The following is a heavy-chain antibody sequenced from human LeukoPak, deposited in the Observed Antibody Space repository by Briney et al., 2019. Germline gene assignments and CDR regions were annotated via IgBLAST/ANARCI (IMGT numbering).Heavy chain of an antibody. J-gene: IGHJ4*02. CDR2: INPNSGGT. Sequence: ASVKVSCXASGYTFTGYYMHWVRQAPGQGLEWMGWINPNSGGTNYAQKFQGRVTMTRDTSISTAYMELSRLRSDDTAVYYCARDPGKQLPFDYWGQGTLVTVSS. CDR3: ARDPGKQLPFDY. CDR1: GYTFTGYY. D-gene: IGHD6-6*01. V-gene: IGHV1-2*02.